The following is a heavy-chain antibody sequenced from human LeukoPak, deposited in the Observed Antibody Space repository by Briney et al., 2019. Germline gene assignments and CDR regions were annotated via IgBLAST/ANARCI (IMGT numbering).Heavy chain of an antibody. D-gene: IGHD3-16*02. J-gene: IGHJ5*02. CDR2: INHSGST. CDR3: ARQLGGPDYVWGSYRINWFDP. CDR1: GGSFSGYY. V-gene: IGHV4-34*01. Sequence: PSETLSLTCAVYGGSFSGYYWSWIRQPPGKGLEWIGEINHSGSTNYNPSLKSRVTISVDTSKNQFSLKLSSVTAADTAVYYCARQLGGPDYVWGSYRINWFDPWGQGTLVTVSS.